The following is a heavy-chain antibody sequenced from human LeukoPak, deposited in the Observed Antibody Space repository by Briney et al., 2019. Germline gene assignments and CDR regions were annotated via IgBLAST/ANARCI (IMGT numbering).Heavy chain of an antibody. Sequence: GGSLRLSCAASGFTFSSYNMNWVRQAPGKGLEWISYITTSSDEIYYADSVKGRFTISRDNARNTLYLQMNSLRAEDTAVYYCARDLWDSSESFDYWGQGTLVTVSS. CDR3: ARDLWDSSESFDY. D-gene: IGHD6-19*01. CDR2: ITTSSDEI. V-gene: IGHV3-48*01. CDR1: GFTFSSYN. J-gene: IGHJ4*02.